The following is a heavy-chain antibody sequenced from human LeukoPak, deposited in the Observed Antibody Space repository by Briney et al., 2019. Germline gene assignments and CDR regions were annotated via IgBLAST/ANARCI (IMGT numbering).Heavy chain of an antibody. CDR2: IIPIFGTA. CDR3: ARDRTPRFLGGPFDY. D-gene: IGHD3-16*01. CDR1: GGTFSSYA. Sequence: SVKVSCKASGGTFSSYAISWVRQAPGQGLEWMGGIIPIFGTANYAQKFQGRVTITADGSTSTAYMELSSLRSEDTAVYYCARDRTPRFLGGPFDYWGQGTLVTVSS. J-gene: IGHJ4*02. V-gene: IGHV1-69*13.